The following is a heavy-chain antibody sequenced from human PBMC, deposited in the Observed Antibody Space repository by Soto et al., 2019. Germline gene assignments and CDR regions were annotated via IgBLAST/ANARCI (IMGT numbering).Heavy chain of an antibody. CDR1: GFTFSSYA. Sequence: EVQLLESGGGLVQPGASLRLSCAASGFTFSSYAMSWVRQAPGKGLEWVSVISGSADSTYYADSVKGRFTISRDNSKNTLYLQMNSLRAEDTAVYYWAKRSSASTFDYWGQGTLVTVSS. CDR3: AKRSSASTFDY. V-gene: IGHV3-23*01. CDR2: ISGSADST. J-gene: IGHJ4*02. D-gene: IGHD6-6*01.